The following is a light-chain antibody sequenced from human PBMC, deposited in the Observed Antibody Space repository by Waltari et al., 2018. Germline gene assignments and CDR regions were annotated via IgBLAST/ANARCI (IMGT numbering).Light chain of an antibody. CDR2: DAS. CDR3: LQDYNYPRT. Sequence: IQMTQSPSSLSASIGARVTITCQAREDINNYLNWYQQKPGKAPKLLIYDASSLQGGVPSRFSGSGSGTDFTLTISSLQPEDFATYYCLQDYNYPRTFGPGTKVDIK. V-gene: IGKV1-6*01. J-gene: IGKJ3*01. CDR1: EDINNY.